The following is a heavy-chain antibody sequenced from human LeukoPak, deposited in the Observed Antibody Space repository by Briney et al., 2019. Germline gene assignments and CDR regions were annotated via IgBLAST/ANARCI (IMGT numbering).Heavy chain of an antibody. J-gene: IGHJ4*02. CDR2: ISAYNGNT. D-gene: IGHD6-19*01. Sequence: EASVKVSCKASGYTFTSYGISWVRQATGQGLEWMGWISAYNGNTNYAQKLQGRVTMTTDTSTSTAYMELRSLRSDDTAVYYCARAGYSSGWYPTKAFDYWGQGTLVTVSS. CDR3: ARAGYSSGWYPTKAFDY. CDR1: GYTFTSYG. V-gene: IGHV1-18*04.